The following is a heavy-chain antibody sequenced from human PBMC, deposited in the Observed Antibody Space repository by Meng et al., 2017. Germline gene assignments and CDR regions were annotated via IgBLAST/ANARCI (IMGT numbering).Heavy chain of an antibody. CDR1: GFTFSDYY. CDR3: ASPYYYGSGSYYNFVDY. J-gene: IGHJ4*02. Sequence: QVTGVGSRGGLAKPGGALRLSCAASGFTFSDYYMSWIRQAPGKGLEWVSYISSSGSTIYYAYSVKGRFTISRDNAKNSLYLQMNSLRAEDTAVYYCASPYYYGSGSYYNFVDYWGQGTLVTVSS. D-gene: IGHD3-10*01. V-gene: IGHV3-11*01. CDR2: ISSSGSTI.